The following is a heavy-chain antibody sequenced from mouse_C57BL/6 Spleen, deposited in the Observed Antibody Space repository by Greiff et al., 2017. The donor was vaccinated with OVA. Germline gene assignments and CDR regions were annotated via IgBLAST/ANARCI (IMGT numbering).Heavy chain of an antibody. D-gene: IGHD1-1*01. Sequence: VQLQQSGPELVQPGASVKISCKASGYSFTDYNMNWVKQSNGKSLEWIGVINPNYGTTSYNQKFKGKATLTVDQSSSTAYMQLNSLTSEDSAVDYCARSPTTVVARGFAYWGQGTLVTVSA. CDR3: ARSPTTVVARGFAY. J-gene: IGHJ3*01. CDR2: INPNYGTT. V-gene: IGHV1-39*01. CDR1: GYSFTDYN.